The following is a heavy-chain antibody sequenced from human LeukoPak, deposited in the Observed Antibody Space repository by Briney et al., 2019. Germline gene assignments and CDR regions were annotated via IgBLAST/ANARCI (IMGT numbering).Heavy chain of an antibody. D-gene: IGHD4-17*01. CDR3: ARDYGDYIGALDI. CDR2: IHYSGST. J-gene: IGHJ3*02. V-gene: IGHV4-59*12. CDR1: GGSISGYY. Sequence: SDTLSLTCTVSGGSISGYYWNWVRQPPGKGLEWIGLIHYSGSTTYNPSLKSRLTMSVDTSKNQFSLKLSSVTAADTAVYYCARDYGDYIGALDIWGLGTMVTASS.